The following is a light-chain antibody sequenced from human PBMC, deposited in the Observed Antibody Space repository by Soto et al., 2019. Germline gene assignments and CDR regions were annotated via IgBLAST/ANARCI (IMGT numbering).Light chain of an antibody. Sequence: EIVLTQSPGTLSLSPGERATLSCRASQSVSNSYLAWYQQKPGQAPRLLLYGASSRVTGIPDRFSGSGSGTDFTLIISRLEPEDFAVYYCQQFAGSFGGGTKVDIK. CDR1: QSVSNSY. CDR2: GAS. CDR3: QQFAGS. V-gene: IGKV3-20*01. J-gene: IGKJ4*02.